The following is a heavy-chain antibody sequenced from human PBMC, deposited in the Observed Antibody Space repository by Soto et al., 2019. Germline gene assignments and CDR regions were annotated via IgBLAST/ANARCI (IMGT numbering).Heavy chain of an antibody. J-gene: IGHJ4*02. CDR3: ASVAI. D-gene: IGHD5-12*01. V-gene: IGHV3-7*01. CDR2: IKQDGTEK. Sequence: VQLVESGGGVVQPGRSLRLSCAASGITFSNYWMSWVRQAPGKGLEWVANIKQDGTEKNYVDSVRGRFTISRDNAKNSLDLQMNSLTAEDTAVYYCASVAIWGQGTLVTVSS. CDR1: GITFSNYW.